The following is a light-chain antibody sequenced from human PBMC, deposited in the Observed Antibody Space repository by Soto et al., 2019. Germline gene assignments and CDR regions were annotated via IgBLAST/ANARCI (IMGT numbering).Light chain of an antibody. CDR1: QSVSNNY. Sequence: PGERATLSCGASQSVSNNYLAWYQQKPGQAPRLLIDGASSRATGVPDRFSGTGSGTDFTLTISRLEPEDFAVFYCQQYGNSPINFGQGTRLEIK. V-gene: IGKV3-20*01. J-gene: IGKJ5*01. CDR2: GAS. CDR3: QQYGNSPIN.